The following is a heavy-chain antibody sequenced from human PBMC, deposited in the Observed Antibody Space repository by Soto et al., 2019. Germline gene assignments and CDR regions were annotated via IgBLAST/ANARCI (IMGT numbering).Heavy chain of an antibody. D-gene: IGHD1-1*01. CDR3: VRDIGNDSDY. CDR1: GFTFSSYG. Sequence: QVQLVKSGGGVVQPGRSLGLSCAASGFTFSSYGMHWVRQAPGKGLEWLAIIWYDGTNEDYADSVKGRFTISRDNSKNTLYLQMNSIRTEGTAVYYCVRDIGNDSDYWGQGTLVTVSS. J-gene: IGHJ4*02. V-gene: IGHV3-33*01. CDR2: IWYDGTNE.